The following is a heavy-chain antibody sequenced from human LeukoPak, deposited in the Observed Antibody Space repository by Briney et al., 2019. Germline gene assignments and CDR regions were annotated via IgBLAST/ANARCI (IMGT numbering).Heavy chain of an antibody. V-gene: IGHV4-59*01. CDR1: GGSISSYY. D-gene: IGHD1-26*01. CDR3: CGSYLRDASDI. J-gene: IGHJ3*02. CDR2: IYYSGST. Sequence: SETLSLTCTVSGGSISSYYWSWIRQPPGKGLEWIGYIYYSGSTNYNPSLKSRVTISVDTSKNQFSLKLSSVTAADTAVYYCCGSYLRDASDIWGQGTMVTVSS.